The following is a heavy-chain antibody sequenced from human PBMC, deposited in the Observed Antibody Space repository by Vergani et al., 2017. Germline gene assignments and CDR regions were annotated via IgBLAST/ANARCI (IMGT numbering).Heavy chain of an antibody. J-gene: IGHJ6*04. V-gene: IGHV4-39*01. D-gene: IGHD3-10*01. Sequence: QPQLQESGPGLVKPSETLSLTCTVSGGSISSSSYYWGWIRQPPGKGLEWIGSIYYSGSTYYNPSLKSRVTISVDTSKNQFSLKLSSVTAADTAVYYCARGSHYYGSGVPLGDVWGKGTTVTVSS. CDR1: GGSISSSSYY. CDR2: IYYSGST. CDR3: ARGSHYYGSGVPLGDV.